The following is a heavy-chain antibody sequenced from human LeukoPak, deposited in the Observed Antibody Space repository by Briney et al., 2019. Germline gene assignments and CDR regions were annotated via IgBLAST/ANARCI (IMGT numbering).Heavy chain of an antibody. D-gene: IGHD6-13*01. J-gene: IGHJ1*01. CDR3: ARGGDSSWDNYFQH. CDR1: GDSISGYY. Sequence: SETLSLTCSVSGDSISGYYWSWIRQPPGKGLEWIAYIHNSGNSNYNPSLKSRVTISGDTSKNQLSLKVASVTAADTAVYFCARGGDSSWDNYFQHWGQGTLVTVSS. V-gene: IGHV4-59*01. CDR2: IHNSGNS.